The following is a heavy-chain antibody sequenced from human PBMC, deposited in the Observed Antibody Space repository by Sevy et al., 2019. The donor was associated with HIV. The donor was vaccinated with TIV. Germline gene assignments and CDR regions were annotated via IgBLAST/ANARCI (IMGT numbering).Heavy chain of an antibody. J-gene: IGHJ4*02. CDR1: GFTFSSYG. CDR3: AKDSWYCSGGRCYGIDY. Sequence: GESLKISCAASGFTFSSYGMHWVRQAPGKGLEWVAVISYDGSYNYYADSVKGRITISRDNSKNTLYLQMNSLRAEDTAVYYCAKDSWYCSGGRCYGIDYWGQGTLVTVSS. D-gene: IGHD2-15*01. V-gene: IGHV3-30*18. CDR2: ISYDGSYN.